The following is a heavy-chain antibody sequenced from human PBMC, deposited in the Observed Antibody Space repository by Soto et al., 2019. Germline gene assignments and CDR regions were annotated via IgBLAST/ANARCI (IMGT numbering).Heavy chain of an antibody. V-gene: IGHV3-23*01. J-gene: IGHJ3*02. D-gene: IGHD2-15*01. CDR2: ISGSGDNT. CDR3: AKHLPEGGTLNAFDI. CDR1: GFTFNTYA. Sequence: GGSLRLSCAASGFTFNTYAMSWVRQAPGKGLEWVSTISGSGDNTYYADSVKGRFTISRDNSKNTLYVHMNSLRAEDTAVYYCAKHLPEGGTLNAFDIWGRGTMVTVSS.